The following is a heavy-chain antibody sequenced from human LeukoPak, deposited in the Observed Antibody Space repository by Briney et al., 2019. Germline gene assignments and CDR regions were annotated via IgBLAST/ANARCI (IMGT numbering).Heavy chain of an antibody. J-gene: IGHJ5*02. CDR1: GGSISSSSYY. V-gene: IGHV4-39*07. CDR3: ARGPTSDWFDP. Sequence: SETLSLTCTVSGGSISSSSYYWGWIRQPPGKGLEWIGSIYYSGSTYYNPSLKSRVTISVDTSKNQFSLKLSSVTAADTAVYYCARGPTSDWFDPWGQGTLVTVSS. D-gene: IGHD5-12*01. CDR2: IYYSGST.